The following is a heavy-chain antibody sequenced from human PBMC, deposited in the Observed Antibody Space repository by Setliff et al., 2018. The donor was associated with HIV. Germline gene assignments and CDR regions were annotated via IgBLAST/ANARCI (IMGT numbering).Heavy chain of an antibody. CDR3: ARVIPDYGDYYFDY. CDR1: GYTFTAYF. CDR2: INPNSGGT. J-gene: IGHJ4*02. D-gene: IGHD4-17*01. Sequence: GASVKVSCKASGYTFTAYFMHWVRQAPGQGLEWMGRINPNSGGTNYAQKFQGRVTMTRHTSTSTAYMQLSSLRSEDTAVYYCARVIPDYGDYYFDYWGQGTLVTVS. V-gene: IGHV1-2*06.